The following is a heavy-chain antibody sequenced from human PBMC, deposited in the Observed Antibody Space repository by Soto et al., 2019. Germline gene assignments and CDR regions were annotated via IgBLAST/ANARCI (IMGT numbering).Heavy chain of an antibody. CDR2: MIPNSGKT. CDR3: AIRRDGYNDVVY. D-gene: IGHD5-12*01. Sequence: ASVKVSCKASGYTFTSYDINWVRQATGQGLEWMGRMIPNSGKTNYAQKFQGRVTMTRNKSTSTAYMELSSLRSEDTAVYYRAIRRDGYNDVVYWGQGTLVTVSS. J-gene: IGHJ4*02. V-gene: IGHV1-8*01. CDR1: GYTFTSYD.